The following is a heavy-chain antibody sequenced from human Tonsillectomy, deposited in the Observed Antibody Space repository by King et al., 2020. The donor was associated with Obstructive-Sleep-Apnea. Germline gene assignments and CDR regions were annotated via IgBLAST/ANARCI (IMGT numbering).Heavy chain of an antibody. CDR2: ISSRSSHT. D-gene: IGHD3-10*01. J-gene: IGHJ5*02. Sequence: QLVQSGGDLVRPGGSLRLSCAASGFTFSDYYMSWIRQAPGKGLEWLSYISSRSSHTNYADSVKGRFTISRDNAKNSLYLQMKSLRAEDTAVYYCARDYYGSGSYGWFDPWGQGTLVTVSS. CDR1: GFTFSDYY. V-gene: IGHV3-11*06. CDR3: ARDYYGSGSYGWFDP.